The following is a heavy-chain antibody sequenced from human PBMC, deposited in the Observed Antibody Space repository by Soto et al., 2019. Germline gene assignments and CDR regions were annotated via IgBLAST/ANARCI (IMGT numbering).Heavy chain of an antibody. Sequence: ASVKVSCKASGGTFSSYAISWVRQAPGQGLEWMGGIIPIFGTANYAQKLQGRVTMTTDTSTSTAYMELRSLRSDDTAVYYCARILELRGCWFDPWGQGTLVTVSS. D-gene: IGHD1-7*01. CDR3: ARILELRGCWFDP. CDR2: IIPIFGTA. V-gene: IGHV1-69*05. CDR1: GGTFSSYA. J-gene: IGHJ5*02.